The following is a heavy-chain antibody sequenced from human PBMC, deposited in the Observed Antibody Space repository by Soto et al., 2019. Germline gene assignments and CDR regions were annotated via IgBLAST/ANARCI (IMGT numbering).Heavy chain of an antibody. CDR2: IWYDGSNK. D-gene: IGHD3-22*01. V-gene: IGHV3-33*01. CDR3: ARDAYISGYENIDY. Sequence: QVQLVESGGGVVQPGRSLRLSCAASGFIFSDYGMHWVRQAPGKGLEWVAVIWYDGSNKYYADSVKGRITVSRDNSENTLYLEMNSLRPEDTAVYYCARDAYISGYENIDYWGQGTLVTVSS. J-gene: IGHJ4*02. CDR1: GFIFSDYG.